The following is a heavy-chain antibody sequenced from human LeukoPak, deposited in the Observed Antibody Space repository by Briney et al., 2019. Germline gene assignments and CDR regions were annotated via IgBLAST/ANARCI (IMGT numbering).Heavy chain of an antibody. CDR2: IFPRDSDT. V-gene: IGHV5-51*01. Sequence: GESLKISCKASGYTFTTYWIGWVRQMPGKGLEWMGIIFPRDSDTGYSPSFQGQVTLSTDNSINTAYLQWTSLKASDTAMYYCAGSYYDNSGYLFDYWGQGTLVTVSS. J-gene: IGHJ4*02. CDR3: AGSYYDNSGYLFDY. D-gene: IGHD3-22*01. CDR1: GYTFTTYW.